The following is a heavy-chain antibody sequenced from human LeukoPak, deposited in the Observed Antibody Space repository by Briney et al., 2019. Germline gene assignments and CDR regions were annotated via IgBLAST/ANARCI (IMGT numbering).Heavy chain of an antibody. J-gene: IGHJ4*02. V-gene: IGHV4-34*01. Sequence: PSETLSLTCAVYGGSFSGYYWSWIRQPPGKGLEWIGEINHSGSTNYNPSLKSRVTISVDTSKNQFSLKLSSVTAADTAVYYCAGYCSGGSCYLSYFDYWGQGTLVTVSS. CDR1: GGSFSGYY. CDR2: INHSGST. D-gene: IGHD2-15*01. CDR3: AGYCSGGSCYLSYFDY.